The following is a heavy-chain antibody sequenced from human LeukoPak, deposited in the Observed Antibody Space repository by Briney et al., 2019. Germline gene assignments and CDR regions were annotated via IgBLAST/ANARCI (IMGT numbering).Heavy chain of an antibody. CDR3: AKEGDYYGSGSYRDGFDI. D-gene: IGHD3-10*01. CDR1: GFTFRSHG. CDR2: IRGDGITT. V-gene: IGHV3-23*01. J-gene: IGHJ3*02. Sequence: GGSLRLSCVASGFTFRSHGMNWVRQAPGKGLEWVSGIRGDGITTYYADSVKGRFTISRDSFKNTLYLQMNSLRPEDTAVYYCAKEGDYYGSGSYRDGFDIWGQGTRATVSS.